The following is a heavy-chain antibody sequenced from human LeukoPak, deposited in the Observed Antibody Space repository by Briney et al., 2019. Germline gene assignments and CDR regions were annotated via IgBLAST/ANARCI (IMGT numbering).Heavy chain of an antibody. CDR2: IYYSGST. D-gene: IGHD5-18*01. J-gene: IGHJ4*02. CDR3: ARDSGYSYGPFDY. V-gene: IGHV4-30-4*01. CDR1: GGSISSGDYY. Sequence: SETLSLTCTVSGGSISSGDYYWSWIRQPPGKGLEWIGSIYYSGSTYYNPSLKSRLTISVDTSENQFSLKLRSVTAADTAVYYCARDSGYSYGPFDYWGQGTLVTVSS.